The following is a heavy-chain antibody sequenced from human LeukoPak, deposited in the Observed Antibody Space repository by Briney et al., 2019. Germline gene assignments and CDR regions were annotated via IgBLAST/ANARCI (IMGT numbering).Heavy chain of an antibody. Sequence: ASVTVSCKASGYTFTSYDINWVRQATGQGLEWMGWMNPNSGNTGYAQKFQGRVTMTRNTSISTAYMELSSLRSEDTAVYYCARAIPFYGDFDYWGQGTLVTVSS. J-gene: IGHJ4*02. CDR3: ARAIPFYGDFDY. CDR1: GYTFTSYD. CDR2: MNPNSGNT. D-gene: IGHD4-17*01. V-gene: IGHV1-8*01.